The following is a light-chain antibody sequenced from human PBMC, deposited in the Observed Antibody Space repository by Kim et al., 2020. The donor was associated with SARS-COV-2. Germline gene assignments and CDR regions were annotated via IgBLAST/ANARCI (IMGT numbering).Light chain of an antibody. CDR3: QQAHSFPWT. J-gene: IGKJ1*01. Sequence: SASVGDRVTITCRASQDISIWLAWYQQKPGQAPKILIYGASTLQSGVPSRFSGRASGTDFTLTINSLQPEDFATYYCQQAHSFPWTFGQGTKLEI. CDR2: GAS. V-gene: IGKV1-12*01. CDR1: QDISIW.